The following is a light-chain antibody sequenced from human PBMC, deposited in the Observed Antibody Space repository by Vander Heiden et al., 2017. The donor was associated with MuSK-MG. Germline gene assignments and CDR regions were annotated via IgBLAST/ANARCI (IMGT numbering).Light chain of an antibody. Sequence: SYVLTQPPSVSVSPGQTARITCGGKNIGSKSVHWYQQKPGQAPVLVVYEDSDRPSGSPERFYGSNSGNTATLTISRVEAGDEADYYCQVWDSSSDHPGVFGTGTKVTVL. CDR3: QVWDSSSDHPGV. V-gene: IGLV3-21*02. J-gene: IGLJ1*01. CDR1: NIGSKS. CDR2: EDS.